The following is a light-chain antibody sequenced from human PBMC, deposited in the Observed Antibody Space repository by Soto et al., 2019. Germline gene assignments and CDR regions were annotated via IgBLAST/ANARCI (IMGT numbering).Light chain of an antibody. CDR1: QTISKY. CDR2: LAS. CDR3: QQGYSIPLT. V-gene: IGKV1-39*01. Sequence: DLQMTQSPSSLSAFVGDRVTITCRASQTISKYLNWYQQKPGQAPKLLIYLASTLQSGVPLRFTGSGSGTDFTLTINNLQPEDFANYYCQQGYSIPLTFGGGTKVEI. J-gene: IGKJ4*01.